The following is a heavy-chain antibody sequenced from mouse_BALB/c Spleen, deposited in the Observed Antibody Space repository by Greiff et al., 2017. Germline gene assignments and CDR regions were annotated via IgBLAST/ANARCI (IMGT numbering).Heavy chain of an antibody. D-gene: IGHD2-1*01. J-gene: IGHJ2*01. CDR3: ARGNYYFDY. V-gene: IGHV3-2*02. CDR2: ISYSGST. Sequence: EVQLQQSGPGLVKPSQSLSLTCTVTGYSITSDYAWNWIRQFPGNKLEWMGYISYSGSTSYNPSLKSRISITRDTSKNQFFLQLNSVTTEDTSTYDCARGNYYFDYWGQGTTLTVSS. CDR1: GYSITSDYA.